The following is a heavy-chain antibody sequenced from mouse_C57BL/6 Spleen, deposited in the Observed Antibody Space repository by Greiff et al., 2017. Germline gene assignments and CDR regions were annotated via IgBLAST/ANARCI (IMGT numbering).Heavy chain of an antibody. Sequence: VQLQQSGPELVKPGASVKISCKASGYAFSSSWMNWVKQRPGKGLEWIGRIYPGDGDTNYNGKFKGKATLTADKSSSTAYMQLSSLTSEDSAVYFCARSYYYGLYAMDYWCQGTSVTVSS. CDR2: IYPGDGDT. D-gene: IGHD1-1*01. V-gene: IGHV1-82*01. J-gene: IGHJ4*01. CDR1: GYAFSSSW. CDR3: ARSYYYGLYAMDY.